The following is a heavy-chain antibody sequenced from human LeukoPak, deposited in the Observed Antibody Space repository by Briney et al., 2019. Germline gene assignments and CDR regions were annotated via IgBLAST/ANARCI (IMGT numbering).Heavy chain of an antibody. Sequence: SETLSLTCTVSGYSISSGYYWGWIRQPPGKGLEWIGSIYHSGSTYYNPSLKSRVTISVDTSKNQFSLKLSSVTAADTAVYYCARFVRRIAVTGTFFDYWGQGTLVTVSS. D-gene: IGHD6-19*01. CDR3: ARFVRRIAVTGTFFDY. V-gene: IGHV4-38-2*02. CDR2: IYHSGST. CDR1: GYSISSGYY. J-gene: IGHJ4*02.